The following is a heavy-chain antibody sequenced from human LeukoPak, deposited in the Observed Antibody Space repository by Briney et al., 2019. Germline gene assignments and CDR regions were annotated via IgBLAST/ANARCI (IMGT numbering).Heavy chain of an antibody. V-gene: IGHV3-7*01. CDR3: VRGKGYYEI. CDR2: IKQDGSEK. Sequence: GGSLRLSCAASGFSFSTYWMSWVRQAPGKGPEWMANIKQDGSEKYYVDSVKGRFTISRDNAKNSLFLQMNSLRAEDTAMYYCVRGKGYYEIRGQGTLVTVSS. D-gene: IGHD3-22*01. CDR1: GFSFSTYW. J-gene: IGHJ4*02.